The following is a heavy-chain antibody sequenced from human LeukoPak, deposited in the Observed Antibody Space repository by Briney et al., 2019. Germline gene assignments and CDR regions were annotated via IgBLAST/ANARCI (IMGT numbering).Heavy chain of an antibody. J-gene: IGHJ4*02. CDR2: IYYSGST. CDR3: ARAWATDYFDY. V-gene: IGHV4-39*07. Sequence: SETLSLTCTVSGDSVSSSSYYWGWIRQPPGKGLEWIGSIYYSGSTYYNPSLKSRVTISVDTSKNQFSLKLSSVTAADTAMYYCARAWATDYFDYWGQGTLVTVSS. CDR1: GDSVSSSSYY.